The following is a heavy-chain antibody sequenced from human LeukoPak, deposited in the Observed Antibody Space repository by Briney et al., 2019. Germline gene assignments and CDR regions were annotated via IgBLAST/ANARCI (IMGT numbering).Heavy chain of an antibody. Sequence: GASVKVSCKASGYTFTNYDINWVRQATGQGLEWMGWINPNSGGTNYAQKFQGRVTMTRDTSISTAYMELSRLRSDDTAVYYCARVGVPAGKLDPWGQGTLVTVSS. CDR3: ARVGVPAGKLDP. J-gene: IGHJ5*02. V-gene: IGHV1-2*02. CDR2: INPNSGGT. D-gene: IGHD2-2*01. CDR1: GYTFTNYD.